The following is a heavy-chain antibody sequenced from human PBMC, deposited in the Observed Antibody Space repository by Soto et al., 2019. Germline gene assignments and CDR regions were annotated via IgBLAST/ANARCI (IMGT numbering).Heavy chain of an antibody. D-gene: IGHD6-6*01. V-gene: IGHV3-30*18. CDR3: AKQGSQLDFDY. CDR2: ISYDGSDK. CDR1: GFTFSNYG. J-gene: IGHJ4*02. Sequence: QVQLVGSGGGVVQPGRSLRLSCVASGFTFSNYGMYWVRQAPGKGLEWVAVISYDGSDKYYIDSVKGRFTISRDNSKNTLYVQMNSLRPEDTAVYFCAKQGSQLDFDYWGQGTLVTVSS.